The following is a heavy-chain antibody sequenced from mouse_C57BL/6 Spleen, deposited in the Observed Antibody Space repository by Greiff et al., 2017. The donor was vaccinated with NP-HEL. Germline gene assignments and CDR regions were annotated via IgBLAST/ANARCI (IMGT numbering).Heavy chain of an antibody. CDR2: IDPSDSYT. D-gene: IGHD1-1*01. Sequence: VQLQQPGAELVMPGASVKLSCKASGYTFTSYWIHWVKQRPGQGLEWIGEIDPSDSYTNYNQKFKGKSTLTVDKSSSTAYMQLSSLTSEDSAVYYCARRTTVVPFDYWGQGTTLTVSS. CDR1: GYTFTSYW. J-gene: IGHJ2*01. V-gene: IGHV1-69*01. CDR3: ARRTTVVPFDY.